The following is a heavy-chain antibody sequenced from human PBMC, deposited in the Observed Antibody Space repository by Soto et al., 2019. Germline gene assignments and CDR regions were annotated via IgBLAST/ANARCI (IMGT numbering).Heavy chain of an antibody. CDR2: ISYDGSNK. D-gene: IGHD6-19*01. Sequence: GGSLRLSCAASGFTFSSYGMHWVRQAPGKGLEWVAVISYDGSNKYYADSVKGRFTISRDNSKNTLYLQMNSLRAEDTAVYYCAKKLAVAGRHTETDVWGQGTTVTVSS. J-gene: IGHJ6*02. V-gene: IGHV3-30*18. CDR3: AKKLAVAGRHTETDV. CDR1: GFTFSSYG.